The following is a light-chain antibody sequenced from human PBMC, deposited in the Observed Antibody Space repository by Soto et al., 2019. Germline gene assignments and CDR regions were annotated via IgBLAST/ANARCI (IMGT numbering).Light chain of an antibody. CDR1: SSDVGHPYNY. CDR3: MSFIDSTSTHWV. J-gene: IGLJ3*02. V-gene: IGLV2-14*03. Sequence: QFALTQPASVSGSPGQSITISCTGTSSDVGHPYNYVSWYQQHPGKAPKLLIFKVSNRLSGISGRFSGSKSGNTASLTISGLQAEDEADYYCMSFIDSTSTHWVLGGGTKLTVL. CDR2: KVS.